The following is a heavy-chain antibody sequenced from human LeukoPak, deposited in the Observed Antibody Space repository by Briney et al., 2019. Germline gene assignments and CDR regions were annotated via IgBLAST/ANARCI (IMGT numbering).Heavy chain of an antibody. D-gene: IGHD6-13*01. J-gene: IGHJ4*02. CDR2: ISRSSSYI. Sequence: GGSLRLSCAASGFTFSSYSMNWVRQAPGKGLEWVSSISRSSSYIYYADSVKGRFTISRDNAKNSLYLQMNSLRAEDTAVYYCARAAPRGSSRYYFDYWGQGTLVTVSS. V-gene: IGHV3-21*01. CDR3: ARAAPRGSSRYYFDY. CDR1: GFTFSSYS.